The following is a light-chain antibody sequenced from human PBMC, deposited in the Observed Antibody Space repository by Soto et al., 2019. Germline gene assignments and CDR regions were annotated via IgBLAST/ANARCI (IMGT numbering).Light chain of an antibody. J-gene: IGKJ2*01. CDR3: MQGTHWPPYT. V-gene: IGKV2-30*01. CDR1: QSLAYIDGNTY. Sequence: EVVMTQSPLSLPVTLGQPASISCRSSQSLAYIDGNTYLSWFQQRPGQSTRRLIYKVSNRESGVPDRFSGSGSGAAVTLKISRVEAEDVGVYYCMQGTHWPPYTFGQGTKLEIK. CDR2: KVS.